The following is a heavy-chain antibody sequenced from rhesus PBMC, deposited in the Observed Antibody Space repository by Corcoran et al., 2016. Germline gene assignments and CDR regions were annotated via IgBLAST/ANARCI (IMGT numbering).Heavy chain of an antibody. CDR1: GYSISSGYY. CDR2: ISGSSGTT. J-gene: IGHJ4*01. D-gene: IGHD6-25*01. CDR3: ARHRGGSDLDC. Sequence: QVQLQESGPGLVKPSETLSLTCAVSGYSISSGYYWGWIRQPPGKGLEYIGYISGSSGTTYYNPSRKRRVTISKDTSKNQVSLTLSSVTAADTAVYYCARHRGGSDLDCWGQGVLVTVSS. V-gene: IGHV4-99*01.